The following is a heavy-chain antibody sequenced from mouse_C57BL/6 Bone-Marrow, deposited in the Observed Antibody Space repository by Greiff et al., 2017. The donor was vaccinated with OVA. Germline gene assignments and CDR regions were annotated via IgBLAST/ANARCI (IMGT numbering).Heavy chain of an antibody. V-gene: IGHV10-1*01. CDR3: VRTRAPDGYYPWYFDV. D-gene: IGHD2-3*01. Sequence: EVQLVESGGGLVQPKGSLKLSCAASGFSFNTYAMNWVRQAPGKGLEWVARIRSKSNNYATYYADSVKDRFTISRDDSESMLYLQMNNLKTEDTAMYYCVRTRAPDGYYPWYFDVWGTGTTVTVSS. J-gene: IGHJ1*03. CDR1: GFSFNTYA. CDR2: IRSKSNNYAT.